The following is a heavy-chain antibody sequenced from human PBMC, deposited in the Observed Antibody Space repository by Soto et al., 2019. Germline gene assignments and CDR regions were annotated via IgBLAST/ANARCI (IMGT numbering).Heavy chain of an antibody. D-gene: IGHD3-3*01. J-gene: IGHJ3*02. CDR2: FDPEDGET. Sequence: ASVKVSCKVSGYTLTELSMHWVRQAPGKGLEWMGGFDPEDGETIYAQKFQGRVTMTEDTSTDTAYMELSSLRSEDTAVYYCATGAITVFGVVIVMSAFDIWGQGTMVTVSS. CDR3: ATGAITVFGVVIVMSAFDI. V-gene: IGHV1-24*01. CDR1: GYTLTELS.